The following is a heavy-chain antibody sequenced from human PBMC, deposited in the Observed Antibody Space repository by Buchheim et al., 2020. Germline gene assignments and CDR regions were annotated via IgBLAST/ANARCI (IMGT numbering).Heavy chain of an antibody. Sequence: QVQLQESGPGLVKPSETLSLTCNVSGASVSASYWSWIRQSPGKGLEWIAYIFDTGGTDYNPALKSRVTIAIDKPKNQISLKLSSVTAADTAVYYCATARTVTTWVFFDTWGQGTL. D-gene: IGHD4-11*01. J-gene: IGHJ5*02. CDR1: GASVSASY. CDR3: ATARTVTTWVFFDT. V-gene: IGHV4-59*02. CDR2: IFDTGGT.